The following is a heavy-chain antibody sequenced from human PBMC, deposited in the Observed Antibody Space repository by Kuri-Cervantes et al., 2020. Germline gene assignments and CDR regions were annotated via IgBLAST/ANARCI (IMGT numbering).Heavy chain of an antibody. CDR2: IYHSGST. CDR1: GGSISSGGYY. Sequence: SETLSLTCTVSGGSISSGGYYWSWIRQHPGKGLEWIGYIYHSGSTYYNPSLKSRVTLSLDGSKNQVSLKLSSVTAADTAVYYCARDRGGFYGSGSYYSLSAGWFDPWGQGTLVTVSS. J-gene: IGHJ5*02. D-gene: IGHD3-10*01. CDR3: ARDRGGFYGSGSYYSLSAGWFDP. V-gene: IGHV4-30-2*01.